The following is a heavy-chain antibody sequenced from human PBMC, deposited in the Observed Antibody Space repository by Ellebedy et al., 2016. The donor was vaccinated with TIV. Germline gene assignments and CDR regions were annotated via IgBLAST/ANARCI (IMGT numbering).Heavy chain of an antibody. D-gene: IGHD6-13*01. CDR1: GFTFSNEG. J-gene: IGHJ4*02. Sequence: GESLKISCAASGFTFSNEGMHWVRQAPGKGLEWVAVVSDDGTKRYYADSVKGRFTISRDNSKNTLYLQMDSLRPEDTALYYCAKGDRYSRTFPVDSWGQGTLVTVSS. V-gene: IGHV3-30*18. CDR3: AKGDRYSRTFPVDS. CDR2: VSDDGTKR.